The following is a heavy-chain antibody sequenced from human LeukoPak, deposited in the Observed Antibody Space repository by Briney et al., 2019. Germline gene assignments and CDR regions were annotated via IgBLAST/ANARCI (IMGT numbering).Heavy chain of an antibody. J-gene: IGHJ4*02. Sequence: SETLSLTCTVSGGSISSGYWSWIRQPPGKGLEWIGYIYYSGSTNYNPSLKSRVTISVDTSKNQFSLKLSSVTAADTAVYYCARLIAVAGQYYFDYWGQGTLVTVSS. D-gene: IGHD6-19*01. CDR2: IYYSGST. CDR3: ARLIAVAGQYYFDY. CDR1: GGSISSGY. V-gene: IGHV4-59*12.